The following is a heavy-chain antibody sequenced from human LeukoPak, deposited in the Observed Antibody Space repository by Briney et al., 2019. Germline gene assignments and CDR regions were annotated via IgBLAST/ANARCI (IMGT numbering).Heavy chain of an antibody. CDR3: ARDRPPQLVRPFDY. Sequence: ASVKVSCKASGYSFTTYHIHWVRQAPGQGLEWMGWINPNSGGTNYAHKFQGRVTMTRDTSISTAYMELSRLRSDDTAVYYCARDRPPQLVRPFDYWGQGTLVTVSS. D-gene: IGHD6-13*01. J-gene: IGHJ4*02. CDR1: GYSFTTYH. CDR2: INPNSGGT. V-gene: IGHV1-2*07.